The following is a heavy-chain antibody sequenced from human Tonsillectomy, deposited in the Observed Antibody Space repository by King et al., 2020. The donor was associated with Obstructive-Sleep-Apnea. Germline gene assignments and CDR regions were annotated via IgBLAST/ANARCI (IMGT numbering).Heavy chain of an antibody. J-gene: IGHJ4*02. V-gene: IGHV3-11*06. CDR2: ISSRISYP. Sequence: VQLVESGGGLVKPGGSLRLSCAASGFTFRDYYMSCIRQAPGKGLEWVSYISSRISYPNYPASVKGRFTISRDNAKNSLYLQMNSLRAEDTAVYYCARAGGDGYNNWGQGTLVTVSS. D-gene: IGHD5-24*01. CDR3: ARAGGDGYNN. CDR1: GFTFRDYY.